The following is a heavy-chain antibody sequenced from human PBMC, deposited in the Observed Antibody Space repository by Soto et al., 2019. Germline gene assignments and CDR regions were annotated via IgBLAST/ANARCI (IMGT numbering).Heavy chain of an antibody. CDR1: GFSLSTSGMC. V-gene: IGHV2-70*01. Sequence: SGPTLVNPTQTLTLTCTFSGFSLSTSGMCVSWIRQPPGKALEWLALIDWDDDKYYSTSLKTRLTISKDTSKNQVVLTMTNMDPVDTATYYCARIVVGIAAAGHFDYWGQGTLVTVSS. CDR3: ARIVVGIAAAGHFDY. D-gene: IGHD6-13*01. CDR2: IDWDDDK. J-gene: IGHJ4*02.